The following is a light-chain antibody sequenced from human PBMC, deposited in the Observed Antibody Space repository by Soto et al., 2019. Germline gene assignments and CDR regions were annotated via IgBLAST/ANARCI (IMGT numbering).Light chain of an antibody. J-gene: IGKJ4*01. CDR3: QQYVSLPLT. V-gene: IGKV1-33*01. CDR1: QDISNY. Sequence: DIQMTQSPSSLSASVGDRVTITCQASQDISNYLNWYQQQPGKAPKLLIYDASNLETGVPSRFSGGGSGTDFTFTINSLQPEDIATYYCQQYVSLPLTFGGGTTVEIK. CDR2: DAS.